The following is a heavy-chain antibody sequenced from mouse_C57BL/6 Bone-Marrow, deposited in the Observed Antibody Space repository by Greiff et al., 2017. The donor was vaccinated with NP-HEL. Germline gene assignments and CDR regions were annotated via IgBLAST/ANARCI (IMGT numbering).Heavy chain of an antibody. CDR1: GFTFSDSG. Sequence: EVKLVESGGGLVQPGGSLKLSCAASGFTFSDSGMAWVRQAPRKGPEWVAFISNLAYSIYYADTVTGRFTISRENAKNTLYLEMSSLRSEDTAMYYCARHGGNYGAWSAYWGQGTLVTVSA. V-gene: IGHV5-15*01. CDR2: ISNLAYSI. D-gene: IGHD2-1*01. CDR3: ARHGGNYGAWSAY. J-gene: IGHJ3*01.